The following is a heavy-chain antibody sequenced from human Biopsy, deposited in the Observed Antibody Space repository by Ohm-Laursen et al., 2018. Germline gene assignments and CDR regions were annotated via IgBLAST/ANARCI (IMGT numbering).Heavy chain of an antibody. V-gene: IGHV4-59*01. Sequence: SETLSLTCTVSGASFRGDYWSWIRQSPGRGLERIGSISEGGSTYYNPSLRGRVTISVDASKNQFSLKLSSVTAADTAVFFCARLYRLDDYWNDDPPDAFDVWAQGTMVTVSS. CDR2: ISEGGST. D-gene: IGHD3-3*01. CDR1: GASFRGDY. CDR3: ARLYRLDDYWNDDPPDAFDV. J-gene: IGHJ3*01.